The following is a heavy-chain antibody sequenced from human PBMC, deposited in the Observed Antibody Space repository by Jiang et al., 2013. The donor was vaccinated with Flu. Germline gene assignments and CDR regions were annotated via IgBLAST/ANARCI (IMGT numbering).Heavy chain of an antibody. Sequence: AEVKKPGASVKVSCKASGYTFTNYAIHWVRQAPGQRLEWMGWINTGNGNTKYSQKLQGRVTITRDTSASTAYVDLSSLRSEDTAVYYCARSSWGYSYGPFEYWGQGTLVTVSS. J-gene: IGHJ4*02. V-gene: IGHV1-3*04. CDR2: INTGNGNT. CDR1: GYTFTNYA. D-gene: IGHD5-18*01. CDR3: ARSSWGYSYGPFEY.